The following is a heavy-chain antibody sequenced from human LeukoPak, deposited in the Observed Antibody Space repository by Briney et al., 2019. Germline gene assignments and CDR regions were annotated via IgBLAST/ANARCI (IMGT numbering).Heavy chain of an antibody. CDR2: IYYSGST. V-gene: IGHV4-39*01. J-gene: IGHJ4*02. CDR1: GGSFSSSSFY. D-gene: IGHD3-10*01. Sequence: SETLSLTCTVSGGSFSSSSFYWGWIRQPPGKGLEWVGTIYYSGSTYYNPSLKGRVTISVDTSKIQFSLKVRSVTAADTAVYYCGKQFIPDYGSASSFEYRGQGILVTVSS. CDR3: GKQFIPDYGSASSFEY.